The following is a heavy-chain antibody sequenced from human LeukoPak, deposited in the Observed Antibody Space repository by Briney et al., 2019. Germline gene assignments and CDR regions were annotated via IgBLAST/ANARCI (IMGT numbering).Heavy chain of an antibody. D-gene: IGHD1-26*01. CDR1: GFTVSSNY. Sequence: PGGSLRLSCAASGFTVSSNYMNWVRQAPGKGLEWGSVIHSGDSTYYADSVKGRFTISRDNSKNTLYLQMNSLRAEDTAVYYCARELRERGTYYGTFDYWGPGTLVTVSS. CDR3: ARELRERGTYYGTFDY. J-gene: IGHJ4*02. CDR2: IHSGDST. V-gene: IGHV3-66*02.